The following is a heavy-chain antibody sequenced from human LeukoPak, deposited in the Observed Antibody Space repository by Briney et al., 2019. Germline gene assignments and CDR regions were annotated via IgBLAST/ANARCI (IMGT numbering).Heavy chain of an antibody. CDR2: IRYDGSNK. CDR3: AKDRSGSSRDLDY. Sequence: GGSLRLSCAASGFTFSSYGIHWVRQAPGKGLEWVAFIRYDGSNKYYADSVKGRFTISRDNSKNTLYLQMNSPRAEDTAVYYCAKDRSGSSRDLDYWGQGTLVTVSS. V-gene: IGHV3-30*02. D-gene: IGHD1-26*01. J-gene: IGHJ4*02. CDR1: GFTFSSYG.